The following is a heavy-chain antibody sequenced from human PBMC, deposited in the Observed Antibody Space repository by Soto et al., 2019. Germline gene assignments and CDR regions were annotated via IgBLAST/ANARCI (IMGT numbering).Heavy chain of an antibody. CDR3: AKITSYSYYYNSSGYDYGMDV. CDR2: ISYDGSNK. Sequence: QVQLVESGGGVVQPGRSLRLSCAASGFTFSNYGMHWVRQAPGKGLEWVAVISYDGSNKYYADSMKGRFSISRDNSKNTLYLQLNSLRAEDTAVYYCAKITSYSYYYNSSGYDYGMDVWGQGTTVTVSS. CDR1: GFTFSNYG. V-gene: IGHV3-30*18. D-gene: IGHD3-22*01. J-gene: IGHJ6*02.